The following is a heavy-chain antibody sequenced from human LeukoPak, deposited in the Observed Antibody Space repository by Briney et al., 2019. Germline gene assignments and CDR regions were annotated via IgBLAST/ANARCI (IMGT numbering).Heavy chain of an antibody. D-gene: IGHD3-22*01. CDR3: ARDNSGGHSRGYSLDY. J-gene: IGHJ4*02. Sequence: PGGSLRLSCAASGFTFSSYAMSWVRQPPGKGLEWIGYVHDSGITNYNPSLKSRVAISVDTSKNQFSLNLMSVTAADTAVYFCARDNSGGHSRGYSLDYWGQGTLVTVSS. V-gene: IGHV4-59*01. CDR2: VHDSGIT. CDR1: GFTFSSYA.